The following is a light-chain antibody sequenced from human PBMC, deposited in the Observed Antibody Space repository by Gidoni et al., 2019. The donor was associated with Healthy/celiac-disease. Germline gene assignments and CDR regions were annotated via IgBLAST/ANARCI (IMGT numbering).Light chain of an antibody. V-gene: IGKV3D-20*01. Sequence: EIVLTQSPATPSLSPGERATLSCGASQSVSSSYLAWYQQKPGLAPRLLIYDASSRATGIPDRFSDSGSGTDFTLTISRLEPEDFAVYYCQQYGSSPPVTFGGGTKVEIK. CDR2: DAS. CDR1: QSVSSSY. J-gene: IGKJ4*01. CDR3: QQYGSSPPVT.